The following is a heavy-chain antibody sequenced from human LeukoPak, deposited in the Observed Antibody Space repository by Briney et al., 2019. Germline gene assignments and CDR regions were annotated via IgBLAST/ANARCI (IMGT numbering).Heavy chain of an antibody. D-gene: IGHD3-10*01. J-gene: IGHJ4*02. V-gene: IGHV3-48*03. CDR3: ATQHTLWSPLDC. CDR2: ISSSGSTI. Sequence: GGSLRLSCAASGFTFSSYEMNWVRQAPGKGLEWVSYISSSGSTIYYADSVKGRFTISRDNAKNSLYLQMNSLRAEDTAVYYCATQHTLWSPLDCWGQGTLVTVYS. CDR1: GFTFSSYE.